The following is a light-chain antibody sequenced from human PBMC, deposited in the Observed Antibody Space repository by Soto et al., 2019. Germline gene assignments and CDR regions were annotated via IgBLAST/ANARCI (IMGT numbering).Light chain of an antibody. Sequence: DIQMTQSPSTLSASVGDRVTITCRASQSISSWLAWYQQKPGKAPKLLIYKASSLESGVPSRFSGSGSGTEFTLTISSLHPDDFATYYCQQYNSYPCTFGLGTQEES. J-gene: IGKJ1*01. CDR1: QSISSW. CDR2: KAS. V-gene: IGKV1-5*03. CDR3: QQYNSYPCT.